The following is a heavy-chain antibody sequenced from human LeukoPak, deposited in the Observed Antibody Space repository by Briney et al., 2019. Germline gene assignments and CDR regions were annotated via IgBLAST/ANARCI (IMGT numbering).Heavy chain of an antibody. J-gene: IGHJ4*02. CDR1: GFTFSSYS. V-gene: IGHV3-21*01. Sequence: KPGGSLRLSCAASGFTFSSYSMNWVRQAPGKGLEWVSSISSSSSYIYYADSVKGRFTISRDNAKNSLYLQMNSLRAEDTAVYYCARDLGVWEAYYFDYWGQGTLVTVSS. CDR3: ARDLGVWEAYYFDY. D-gene: IGHD3-16*01. CDR2: ISSSSSYI.